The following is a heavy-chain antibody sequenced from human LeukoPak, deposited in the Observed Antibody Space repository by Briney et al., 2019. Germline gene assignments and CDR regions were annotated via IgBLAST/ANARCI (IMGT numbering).Heavy chain of an antibody. J-gene: IGHJ4*02. CDR3: ARQAAAFDY. CDR2: LSYSGST. V-gene: IGHV4-39*01. D-gene: IGHD6-25*01. Sequence: PSETLSLTCTVSGGSISSNIYNWDWIRQPPGKGLEWIGTLSYSGSTYYNPSLKSRVTISVDSSKNQFSLRLGSVTAADTAVYYCARQAAAFDYWGQGALVTVSS. CDR1: GGSISSNIYN.